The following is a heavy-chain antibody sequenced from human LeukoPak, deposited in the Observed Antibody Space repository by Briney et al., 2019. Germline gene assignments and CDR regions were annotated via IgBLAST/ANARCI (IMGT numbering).Heavy chain of an antibody. CDR3: ARDRATMVRGVIRAFDI. V-gene: IGHV4-61*01. CDR1: GGSVSSGSYY. Sequence: SETLSLTCTVSGGSVSSGSYYWSWIRQPQGKGLEWIGYIYYSGSTNYNPSLKSRITISVDTSKNQFSLKLSSVTAADTAVYYCARDRATMVRGVIRAFDIWGQGTMVTVSS. J-gene: IGHJ3*02. CDR2: IYYSGST. D-gene: IGHD3-10*01.